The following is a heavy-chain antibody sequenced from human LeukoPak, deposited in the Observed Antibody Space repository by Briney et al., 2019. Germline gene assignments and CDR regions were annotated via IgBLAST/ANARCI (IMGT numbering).Heavy chain of an antibody. V-gene: IGHV3-23*01. J-gene: IGHJ4*02. CDR3: AGVY. CDR1: GFTFSSDS. Sequence: GGSLRLSCAASGFTFSSDSMTWVRQAPGKGLEWVSSINNNGVSTFYADSVKGRFTISRDNAKNSLYLQMNSLRAEDTAVYYCAGVYWGQGTLVTVSS. D-gene: IGHD3-10*01. CDR2: INNNGVST.